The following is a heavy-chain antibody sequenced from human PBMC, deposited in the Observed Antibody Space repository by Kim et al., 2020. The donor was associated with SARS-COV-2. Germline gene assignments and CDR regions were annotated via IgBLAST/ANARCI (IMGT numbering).Heavy chain of an antibody. V-gene: IGHV1-3*01. CDR3: ARDRTTYGDIDY. Sequence: YSQEFQGRVTITRDTPAGTAYMELSGLRSEDTAVYYCARDRTTYGDIDYWGQGTLVTVSS. D-gene: IGHD4-17*01. J-gene: IGHJ4*02.